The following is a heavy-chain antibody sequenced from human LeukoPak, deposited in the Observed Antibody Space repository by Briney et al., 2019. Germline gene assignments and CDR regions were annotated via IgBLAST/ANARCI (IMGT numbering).Heavy chain of an antibody. CDR1: GFTFSSYA. CDR3: ARARVPAAIGYYFDY. V-gene: IGHV3-30-3*01. J-gene: IGHJ4*02. D-gene: IGHD2-2*02. CDR2: ISYDGSNK. Sequence: GGSRRLSCAASGFTFSSYAMHWVRQAPGKGLEWVAVISYDGSNKYYADSVKGRFTISRDNSKNTLYLQMNSLRAEDTAVYYCARARVPAAIGYYFDYWGQGTLVTVSS.